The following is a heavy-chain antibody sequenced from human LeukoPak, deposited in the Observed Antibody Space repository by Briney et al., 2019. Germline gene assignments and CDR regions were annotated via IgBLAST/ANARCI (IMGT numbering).Heavy chain of an antibody. V-gene: IGHV3-23*01. Sequence: GGSLRLSCAASGFTFSSYAMSWVRQAPGKGLEWVSAISGSGGSTYYADSVKGRFTISRDNSKNTLYLQMNSLRAEDTAVYYCAKGFNGAPYYDFLSGFSYYGMDVWGQGTTVTVSS. CDR3: AKGFNGAPYYDFLSGFSYYGMDV. CDR2: ISGSGGST. CDR1: GFTFSSYA. J-gene: IGHJ6*02. D-gene: IGHD3-3*01.